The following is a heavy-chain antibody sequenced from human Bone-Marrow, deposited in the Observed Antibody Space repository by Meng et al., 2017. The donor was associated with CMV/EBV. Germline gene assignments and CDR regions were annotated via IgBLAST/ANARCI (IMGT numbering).Heavy chain of an antibody. D-gene: IGHD2-2*02. J-gene: IGHJ3*02. CDR2: ISSSSSYI. CDR3: ARGYCSSTSCYRNSAFDI. V-gene: IGHV3-21*01. Sequence: GGSLRLSCAASGFTFSSYSMNWVRQAPGKGLEWVSFISSSSSYIYYADSVKGRFTISRDNAKNSLYLQMNSLRAEDTAVYYCARGYCSSTSCYRNSAFDIWGQGTMVTVSS. CDR1: GFTFSSYS.